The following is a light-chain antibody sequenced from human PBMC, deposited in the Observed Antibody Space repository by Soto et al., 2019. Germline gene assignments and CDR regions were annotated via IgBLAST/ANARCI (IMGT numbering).Light chain of an antibody. CDR2: DAS. CDR3: QQRRNWTYT. J-gene: IGKJ2*01. CDR1: QSVSSY. Sequence: EIVLTQSPATVSLSPGERATLSCRASQSVSSYLAWYQQKPGQAPRLLIYDASNRATGIPARFSGSGSGTDFTLTISTLEPEDFAVYYCQQRRNWTYTFGQGTKLELQ. V-gene: IGKV3-11*01.